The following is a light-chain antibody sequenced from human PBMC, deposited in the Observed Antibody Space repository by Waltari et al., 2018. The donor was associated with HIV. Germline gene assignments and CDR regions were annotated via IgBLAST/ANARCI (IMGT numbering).Light chain of an antibody. CDR3: QVWDSSSNHYV. CDR1: NIGSKS. Sequence: SYVLTHPPSVPVAPGTRARLPCRGINIGSKSVHWYQQKPGQAPRLVIYNDSDRPSGIPERFSGSNSGTTATLTISGVEAGDEADYYCQVWDSSSNHYVFGTGTKVTVL. CDR2: NDS. J-gene: IGLJ1*01. V-gene: IGLV3-21*04.